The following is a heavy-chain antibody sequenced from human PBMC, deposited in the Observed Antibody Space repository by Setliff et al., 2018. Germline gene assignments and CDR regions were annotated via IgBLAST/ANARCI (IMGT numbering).Heavy chain of an antibody. D-gene: IGHD3-22*01. CDR2: IYSSGST. J-gene: IGHJ4*02. CDR1: GGSISSGDYY. V-gene: IGHV4-30-4*08. CDR3: ARESRYYYDNLGTLDY. Sequence: TLSLTCTVSGGSISSGDYYWSWIRQPPGKGLEWIGYIYSSGSTYYNPSLKSRVSISVDTSKNQFSLKLSSVTAADTVVYYCARESRYYYDNLGTLDYWGQGTLVTVSS.